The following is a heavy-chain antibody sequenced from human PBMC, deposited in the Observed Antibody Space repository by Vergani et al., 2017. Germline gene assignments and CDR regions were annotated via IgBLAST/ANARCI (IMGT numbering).Heavy chain of an antibody. D-gene: IGHD3-10*01. V-gene: IGHV1-2*02. CDR1: GYSLSDHY. J-gene: IGHJ5*02. Sequence: QVQLVQSGAEVRKPGASVKVSCKASGYSLSDHYIHWVRQAPGQGFEWMGRLDPHTGDTKYAEKFQGRAILTRDRSISTAFMELISLISDDTAGYYCARNRGRGGSYSVSWFDPWGQGTQVTVAS. CDR3: ARNRGRGGSYSVSWFDP. CDR2: LDPHTGDT.